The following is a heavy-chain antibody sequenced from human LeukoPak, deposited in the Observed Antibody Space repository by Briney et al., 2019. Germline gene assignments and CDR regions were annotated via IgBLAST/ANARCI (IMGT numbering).Heavy chain of an antibody. J-gene: IGHJ6*02. CDR2: IYYSGST. CDR3: ARVYDSWLSPDYYYYGMDV. CDR1: GGSISSSSYY. D-gene: IGHD3-9*01. Sequence: PSETLSLTCTVSGGSISSSSYYWGWIRQPPGKGLEWIGSIYYSGSTYYNPSLKSRVTISVDTSKNQFSLKLSSVTAADTAVYYCARVYDSWLSPDYYYYGMDVWGQGTTVTVSS. V-gene: IGHV4-39*01.